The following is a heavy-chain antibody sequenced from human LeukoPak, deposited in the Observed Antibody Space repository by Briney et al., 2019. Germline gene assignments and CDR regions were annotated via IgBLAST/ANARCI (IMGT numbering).Heavy chain of an antibody. CDR1: GGSLSGYY. V-gene: IGHV4-34*01. J-gene: IGHJ4*02. CDR3: ARRPMPTTLTSPFDF. D-gene: IGHD4-17*01. CDR2: IRRSGNA. Sequence: SETLSLTCAADGGSLSGYYWSWIRQTPGKGLEWIGEIRRSGNANYNPSLKSRVTLSIDTSKNHFSLNLTSVTAADTAMYYCARRPMPTTLTSPFDFWGPGAQVTVSS.